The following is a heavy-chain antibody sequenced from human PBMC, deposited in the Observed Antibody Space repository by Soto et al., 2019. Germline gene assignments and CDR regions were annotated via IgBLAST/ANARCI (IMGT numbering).Heavy chain of an antibody. J-gene: IGHJ6*03. CDR3: ARGAWNSGYDWDYYYMDV. D-gene: IGHD5-12*01. CDR1: GGSISSYY. Sequence: SETLSLTCTVSGGSISSYYWSWIRQPPGKGLEWIGYIYYSGSTNYNPSLKSRVTISVDTSKNQFSLKLSSVTAADTAVYYCARGAWNSGYDWDYYYMDVWGKGTTVTVYS. V-gene: IGHV4-59*08. CDR2: IYYSGST.